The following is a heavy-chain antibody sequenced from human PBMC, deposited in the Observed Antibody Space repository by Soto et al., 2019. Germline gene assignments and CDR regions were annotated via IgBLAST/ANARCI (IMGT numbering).Heavy chain of an antibody. CDR1: GFTFSNYG. V-gene: IGHV3-30*18. Sequence: GGSLRLSCAASGFTFSNYGMHWVRQAPGKGLEWVAVISYDRSNKYYADSVKGRFTVSRDNSKNTLYLQMNSLRAEDTAVYYCAKVGDNYYDSSGYYYARGAFDIWGQGTMVTVSS. J-gene: IGHJ3*02. D-gene: IGHD3-22*01. CDR2: ISYDRSNK. CDR3: AKVGDNYYDSSGYYYARGAFDI.